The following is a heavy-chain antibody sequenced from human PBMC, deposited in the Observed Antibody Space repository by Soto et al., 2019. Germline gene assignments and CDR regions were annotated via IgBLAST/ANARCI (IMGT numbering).Heavy chain of an antibody. J-gene: IGHJ5*02. D-gene: IGHD2-8*02. CDR3: AKQASYWHGGGGWFDP. CDR1: GFTFSAYD. Sequence: EVQLVESGGGLVQPGGSLRLSCAASGFTFSAYDMHWVRQTTGKGLEWVAAIGTQHDAYYPDSVKGRFTISRENAKNSLNLQMNTRRAGDTGWFFCAKQASYWHGGGGWFDPWGQGTLVTVSS. V-gene: IGHV3-13*01. CDR2: IGTQHDA.